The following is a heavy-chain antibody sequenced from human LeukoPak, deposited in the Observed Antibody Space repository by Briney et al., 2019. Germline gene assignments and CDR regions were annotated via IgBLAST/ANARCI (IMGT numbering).Heavy chain of an antibody. CDR2: ISSSSSYI. CDR3: ASGLGRAIYYGSGRADY. J-gene: IGHJ4*02. Sequence: GGSLRLSCAASGFTFSSYSMNWVRQAPGKGLEWVSSISSSSSYIYYADSVKGRFTISRDNAKNSLYLQMNSLRAEDTAVYYCASGLGRAIYYGSGRADYWGQGTLVTVSS. V-gene: IGHV3-21*01. CDR1: GFTFSSYS. D-gene: IGHD3-10*01.